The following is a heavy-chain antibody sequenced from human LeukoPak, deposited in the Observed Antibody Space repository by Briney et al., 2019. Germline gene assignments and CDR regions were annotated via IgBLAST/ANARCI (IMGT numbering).Heavy chain of an antibody. CDR2: INGDGRNI. V-gene: IGHV3-74*01. Sequence: GGSLRLSCAASGFSFNDYWMYWVRQAPRKGLVWVSRINGDGRNINYADSVRGRFTISRDNAKNTLYLQMNTLRVEDTAVYYCTRDLMDYDVSTGLHHYYMDVWGQGTTVTVSS. CDR3: TRDLMDYDVSTGLHHYYMDV. CDR1: GFSFNDYW. J-gene: IGHJ6*02. D-gene: IGHD3-9*01.